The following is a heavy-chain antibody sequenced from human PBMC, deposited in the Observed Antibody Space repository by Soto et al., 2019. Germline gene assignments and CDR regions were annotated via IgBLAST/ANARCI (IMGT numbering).Heavy chain of an antibody. Sequence: PSANLSLTCTVSGGSISSSIYYWGWIRQPPGKGLEWIGSIYYNGRTYYNASLKSRVTISVDTSKNQFSLKLSSVTAADTAVYYCARVPQRDYGYPDYWGQGTLVTVSS. D-gene: IGHD5-12*01. CDR2: IYYNGRT. CDR3: ARVPQRDYGYPDY. V-gene: IGHV4-39*01. CDR1: GGSISSSIYY. J-gene: IGHJ4*02.